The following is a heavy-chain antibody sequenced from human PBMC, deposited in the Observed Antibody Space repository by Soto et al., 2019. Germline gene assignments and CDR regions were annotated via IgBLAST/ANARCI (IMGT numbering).Heavy chain of an antibody. CDR3: ARGGGGLTDY. Sequence: EVRLVESGGDLVQPGGSLRLSCAASGLTFNDHWMHWVRQAPGKGLLWVSRINNDGSLTNYADSVKGRFTISRDNARNTLYLQMNSLRADDTAVYYCARGGGGLTDYWGQGTLVTVSS. J-gene: IGHJ4*02. CDR2: INNDGSLT. CDR1: GLTFNDHW. D-gene: IGHD3-16*01. V-gene: IGHV3-74*01.